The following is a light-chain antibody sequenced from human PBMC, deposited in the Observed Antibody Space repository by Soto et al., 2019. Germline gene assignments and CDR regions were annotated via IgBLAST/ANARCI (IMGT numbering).Light chain of an antibody. J-gene: IGLJ1*01. CDR3: ETWDSSLSIFV. V-gene: IGLV1-51*02. CDR2: END. Sequence: QSVLTQPPSVSAAPGQKVTMSCSGGSSNIGNDYVSWHQQLPGTAPKLLIYENDKRPSGFPDRFSGSKSGTSATLGITGLQTGDEADYYCETWDSSLSIFVFGTGTKVTVL. CDR1: SSNIGNDY.